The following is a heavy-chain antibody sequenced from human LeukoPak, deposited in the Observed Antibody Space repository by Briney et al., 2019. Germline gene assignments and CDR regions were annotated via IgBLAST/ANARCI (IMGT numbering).Heavy chain of an antibody. CDR1: GGTFLSHT. J-gene: IGHJ5*02. V-gene: IGHV1-69*08. D-gene: IGHD3-10*01. CDR2: ITPVIETA. CDR3: ARVNLRGSNYNWFDP. Sequence: SVKVSCKTSGGTFLSHTFSWVRQAPGKGLEWMGKITPVIETANYAQTFQGRVSIYADKSTTTVYMDLSGLRHDDTDEYYCARVNLRGSNYNWFDPWGQGTRVTVSS.